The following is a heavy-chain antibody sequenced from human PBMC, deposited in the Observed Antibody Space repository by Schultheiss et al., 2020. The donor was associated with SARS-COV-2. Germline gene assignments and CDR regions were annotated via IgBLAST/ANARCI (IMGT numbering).Heavy chain of an antibody. Sequence: GGSLRLSCAASGFTVSGNYMSWVRLAPGKGLEWVSIIYRDGTIYYAGSLRGRFTISRDNSKNTLYLQMNSLRDEDTAVYYCARDPLYGDYGLHMDVWGQGTTVTVSS. CDR2: IYRDGTI. D-gene: IGHD4-17*01. J-gene: IGHJ6*02. CDR1: GFTVSGNY. CDR3: ARDPLYGDYGLHMDV. V-gene: IGHV3-66*01.